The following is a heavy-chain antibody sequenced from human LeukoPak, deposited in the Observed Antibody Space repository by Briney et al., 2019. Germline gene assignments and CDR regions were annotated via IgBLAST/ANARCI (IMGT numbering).Heavy chain of an antibody. CDR3: ARTFVSADGYKVGYFDY. CDR1: GFTFSNSY. J-gene: IGHJ4*02. CDR2: IYPSGNI. Sequence: GGSLRLSCAASGFTFSNSYMSWVRQAPGKGLEWVSLIYPSGNIYYADSVKGRFTISRDNSKNTLFLQMNSLRAEDTAIYYCARTFVSADGYKVGYFDYWGQGTLVTVSS. D-gene: IGHD5-24*01. V-gene: IGHV3-53*01.